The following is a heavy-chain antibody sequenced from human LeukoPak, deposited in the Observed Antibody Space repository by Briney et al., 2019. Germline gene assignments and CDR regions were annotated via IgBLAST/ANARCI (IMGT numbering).Heavy chain of an antibody. V-gene: IGHV3-23*01. CDR1: GFTFSSSA. CDR2: ISSSGGST. CDR3: ARGAIAVAGPRRAFDI. D-gene: IGHD6-19*01. Sequence: PGGSLRLSCAASGFTFSSSAMSWVRQAPGKGLEWVSVISSSGGSTYYADSVKGRFTISRDNAKNTLYLQMNTLRAEDTAVYYCARGAIAVAGPRRAFDIWGQGTMVTVSS. J-gene: IGHJ3*02.